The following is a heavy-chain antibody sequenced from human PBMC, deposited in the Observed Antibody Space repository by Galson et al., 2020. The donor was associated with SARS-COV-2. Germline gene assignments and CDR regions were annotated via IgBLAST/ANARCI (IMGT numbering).Heavy chain of an antibody. V-gene: IGHV3-48*03. CDR2: ISSSGSTI. Sequence: GGSLRLSCAASGFTFSSYEINWVRQAPGTGQEWVSYISSSGSTIYYADSVKGRFTISRDNAKNSLYLQMNSLRAEDTAVYYCARDAFSGYDYSYFDYWGQGTLVTVSS. D-gene: IGHD5-12*01. J-gene: IGHJ4*02. CDR1: GFTFSSYE. CDR3: ARDAFSGYDYSYFDY.